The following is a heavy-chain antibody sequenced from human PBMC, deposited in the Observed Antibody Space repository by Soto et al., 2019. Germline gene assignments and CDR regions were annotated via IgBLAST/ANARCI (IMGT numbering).Heavy chain of an antibody. CDR3: AKDLTRQLAYWLDP. CDR2: INAHSGGT. Sequence: ASVKVSCKASGFSFTGYYIHWLRQAPGQGLEWMGWINAHSGGTEYAQKFQGRVTLTRDTSIATAYLTLTSLTSDDTALYYCAKDLTRQLAYWLDPWGQGTQVTSPQ. V-gene: IGHV1-2*02. J-gene: IGHJ5*02. D-gene: IGHD6-6*01. CDR1: GFSFTGYY.